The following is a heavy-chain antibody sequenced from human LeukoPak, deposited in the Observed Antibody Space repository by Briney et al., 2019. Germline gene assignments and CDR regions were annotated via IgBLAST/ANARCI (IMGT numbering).Heavy chain of an antibody. CDR1: GFTFSSYG. D-gene: IGHD6-13*01. Sequence: PGGSLRLSCAASGFTFSSYGMHWVRQAPGKGLEWVAVISYDGSNKYYADSVKGRFTISRDNSKNTLYLQMNSLRAEDTAVCYCAKPYSSSWYYPAGYYFDYWGQGTLVTVSS. CDR3: AKPYSSSWYYPAGYYFDY. J-gene: IGHJ4*02. CDR2: ISYDGSNK. V-gene: IGHV3-30*18.